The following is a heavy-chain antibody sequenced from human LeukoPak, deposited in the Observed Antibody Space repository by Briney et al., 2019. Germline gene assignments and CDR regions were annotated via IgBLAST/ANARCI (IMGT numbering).Heavy chain of an antibody. J-gene: IGHJ4*02. V-gene: IGHV3-74*01. CDR1: GFTFSSYS. CDR2: TNSDGSRT. Sequence: GGSLRLSCAASGFTFSSYSMNWVRQAPGKGLVWVSHTNSDGSRTTYTDSVKGRFTISRDNAKNTLYLQMNSLRAEDTAVYYCARGRSGRVPIFDYRGQGTLVTVSS. CDR3: ARGRSGRVPIFDY. D-gene: IGHD2-15*01.